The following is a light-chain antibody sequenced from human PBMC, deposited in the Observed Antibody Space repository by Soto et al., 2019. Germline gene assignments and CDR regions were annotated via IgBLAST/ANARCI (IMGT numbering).Light chain of an antibody. CDR2: AAP. V-gene: IGKV1-16*02. Sequence: DIQMTQSPSSLSASVGDRVTITCRASQGISSYLAWFQQKPGKAPKFLIHAAPSLQGGVPSKFSGSGSGTDFNLTMSSLQPADFETYHSQQYNSYQLNFRRGTQADI. CDR1: QGISSY. J-gene: IGKJ4*01. CDR3: QQYNSYQLN.